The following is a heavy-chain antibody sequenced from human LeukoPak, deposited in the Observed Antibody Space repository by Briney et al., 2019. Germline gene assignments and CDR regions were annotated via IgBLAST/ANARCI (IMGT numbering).Heavy chain of an antibody. D-gene: IGHD6-13*01. J-gene: IGHJ3*02. Sequence: SETLSLTCAVSGYSISSGYYWGWIRQPPGKGLEWIGSIYHSGSTYYNPSLKSRVTISVDTSKNQFSLKLSSVTAADTAVYYCARLRIAAAGTSFLPLDVFDIWGQGTMVTVSS. CDR3: ARLRIAAAGTSFLPLDVFDI. CDR1: GYSISSGYY. CDR2: IYHSGST. V-gene: IGHV4-38-2*01.